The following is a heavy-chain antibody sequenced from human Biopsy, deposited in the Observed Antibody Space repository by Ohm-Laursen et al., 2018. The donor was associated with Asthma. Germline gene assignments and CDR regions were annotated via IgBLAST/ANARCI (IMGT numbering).Heavy chain of an antibody. Sequence: TLSLTCTVSGGSITSFYWSWIRQPPGRGLEWIGYIYFSGNTNYNPSLKGRVTISIDTSKNHFSLKLTSVTAEDTAVYYCARAGALIVGATMGYWGQGTLVTVSS. D-gene: IGHD1-26*01. CDR1: GGSITSFY. V-gene: IGHV4-59*01. J-gene: IGHJ4*02. CDR3: ARAGALIVGATMGY. CDR2: IYFSGNT.